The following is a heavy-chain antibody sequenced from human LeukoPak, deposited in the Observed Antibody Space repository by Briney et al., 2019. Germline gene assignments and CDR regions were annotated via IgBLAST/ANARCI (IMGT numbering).Heavy chain of an antibody. J-gene: IGHJ3*02. Sequence: SETLSLTCAVYGGSFSGYYWSWIRQHPGKGLEWIGYIYYSGSTYYNPSLKSRVTISVDTSKNQFSLKLSSVTAADTAVYYCASGVWFGEFNAFDIWGQGTMVTVSS. CDR3: ASGVWFGEFNAFDI. V-gene: IGHV4-31*11. CDR1: GGSFSGYY. CDR2: IYYSGST. D-gene: IGHD3-10*01.